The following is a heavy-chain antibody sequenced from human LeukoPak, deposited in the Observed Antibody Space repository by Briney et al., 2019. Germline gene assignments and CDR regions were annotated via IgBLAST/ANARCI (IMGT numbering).Heavy chain of an antibody. CDR3: AREFVYCSGGSCHGAASDI. D-gene: IGHD2-15*01. CDR1: GYTFTSYG. J-gene: IGHJ3*02. CDR2: ISAYNGNT. Sequence: ASVKVSCKASGYTFTSYGISWVRQAPGQGLEWMGWISAYNGNTNYAQKLQGRVTMTTDTSTSTAYMELRSLRSDDTAVYYCAREFVYCSGGSCHGAASDIWGQGTMVTVSS. V-gene: IGHV1-18*01.